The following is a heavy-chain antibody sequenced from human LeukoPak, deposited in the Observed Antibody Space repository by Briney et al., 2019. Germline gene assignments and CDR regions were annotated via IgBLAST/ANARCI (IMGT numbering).Heavy chain of an antibody. D-gene: IGHD6-13*01. CDR2: INPSGGSK. V-gene: IGHV1-46*01. CDR3: ARDRLRGAAAECNWFDP. J-gene: IGHJ5*02. CDR1: GYTLTELS. Sequence: ASVKVSCKVSGYTLTELSMHWVRQAPGQGLEWMGIINPSGGSKSYAQKFQGRVTMTRDTSISTAYMELSRLRSDDTAVYYCARDRLRGAAAECNWFDPWGQGTLVTVSS.